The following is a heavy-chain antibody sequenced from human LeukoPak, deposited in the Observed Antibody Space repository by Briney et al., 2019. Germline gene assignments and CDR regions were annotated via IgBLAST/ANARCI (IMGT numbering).Heavy chain of an antibody. CDR2: ISSNGGSI. CDR1: GFTFSDYA. V-gene: IGHV3-64*01. J-gene: IGHJ2*01. Sequence: GGSLRLSCAASGFTFSDYAMHWVRQAPGKELEYVSAISSNGGSIHYANSVKGRFTISRDNSKNTLYLQMDSLRAEDMAVYYCAKDTCGCGSGWHLYWYFDLWGRGTLVTVSS. CDR3: AKDTCGCGSGWHLYWYFDL. D-gene: IGHD6-19*01.